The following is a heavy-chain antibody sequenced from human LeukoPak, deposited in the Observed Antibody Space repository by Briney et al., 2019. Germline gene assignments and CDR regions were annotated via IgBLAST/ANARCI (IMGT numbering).Heavy chain of an antibody. CDR3: ARGVPYYYYGMDV. CDR1: GGSISSYY. Sequence: SETLSLTCTVSGGSISSYYWSWIRQSPGKGLEWIGYIYYSGSTNYNPSLKSRVTISIDTSKNQFSLKLNSVTAADTAVYYCARGVPYYYYGMDVWGQGTTVNVSS. CDR2: IYYSGST. J-gene: IGHJ6*02. D-gene: IGHD2-2*01. V-gene: IGHV4-59*01.